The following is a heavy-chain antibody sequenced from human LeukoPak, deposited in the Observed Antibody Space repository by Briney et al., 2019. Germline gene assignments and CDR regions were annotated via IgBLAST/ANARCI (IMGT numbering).Heavy chain of an antibody. V-gene: IGHV4-59*08. D-gene: IGHD3-10*01. CDR3: ATGSYSYYFDY. CDR1: GGSISSYY. J-gene: IGHJ4*02. Sequence: SESLSLTCTVSGGSISSYYWSWIRQPPGKGLEWIGYIYYSGSTNYNPSLKSRVTISVDTSKNQFSLKLSSVTAADTAVYYCATGSYSYYFDYWGQGTLVTVSS. CDR2: IYYSGST.